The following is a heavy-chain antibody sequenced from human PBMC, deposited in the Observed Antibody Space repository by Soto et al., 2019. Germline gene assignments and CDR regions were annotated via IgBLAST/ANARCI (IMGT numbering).Heavy chain of an antibody. CDR1: GDSVSTDSHY. V-gene: IGHV4-61*01. CDR3: ASVTFGVVVLAH. CDR2: IYFNGNT. Sequence: SDTLSLTCTVSGDSVSTDSHYWTWIRQSPGKGPEWIGYIYFNGNTNYNPTLKRRATISIDTSKKQISLNLTSVTYADTDVYYCASVTFGVVVLAHWGQGTLVTVSS. J-gene: IGHJ4*02. D-gene: IGHD3-16*01.